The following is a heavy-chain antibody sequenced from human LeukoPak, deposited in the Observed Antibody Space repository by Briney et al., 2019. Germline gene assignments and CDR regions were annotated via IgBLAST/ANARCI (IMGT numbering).Heavy chain of an antibody. CDR1: GFTFSSYG. CDR3: AKASSRLNYFDY. D-gene: IGHD3-10*01. J-gene: IGHJ4*02. V-gene: IGHV3-30*18. CDR2: ISYDGSNK. Sequence: GRSLRLSCAASGFTFSSYGMHWVRQAPGKGLEWVAVISYDGSNKYYADSVKGRFTISRDNSKNTLYLQMNSLSAEDTAVYYCAKASSRLNYFDYWGQGTLVTVSS.